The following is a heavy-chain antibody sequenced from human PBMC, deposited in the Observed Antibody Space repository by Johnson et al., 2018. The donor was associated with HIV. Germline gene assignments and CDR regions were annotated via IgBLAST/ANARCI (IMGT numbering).Heavy chain of an antibody. CDR2: ISWNSNSI. V-gene: IGHV3-9*01. CDR3: AKDIASGYTNGGTLDI. J-gene: IGHJ3*02. Sequence: VQLVESGGGLVQPGRSLRLSCAASGFTFDDFAMHWVRQAPGKGLEWVSGISWNSNSIGYADSVKGRFTISRDNSKNSLYLQMNSLRPEDTGLYYCAKDIASGYTNGGTLDIWGQGTMVTVSS. CDR1: GFTFDDFA. D-gene: IGHD6-19*01.